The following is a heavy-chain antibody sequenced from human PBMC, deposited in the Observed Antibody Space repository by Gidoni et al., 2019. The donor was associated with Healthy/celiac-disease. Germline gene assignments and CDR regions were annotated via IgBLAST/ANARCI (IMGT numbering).Heavy chain of an antibody. Sequence: QVQLVQPGAEVKKPGSSVKASCMVSGGTFSSYAISWVRQAPGQGLEWMGGIIPIFGTANYAQKFQGRVTITADKSTSTAYMELSSLRSEDTAVYYCARGRWAAASHAFDIWGQGTMVTVSS. V-gene: IGHV1-69*06. CDR2: IIPIFGTA. D-gene: IGHD6-13*01. CDR1: GGTFSSYA. CDR3: ARGRWAAASHAFDI. J-gene: IGHJ3*02.